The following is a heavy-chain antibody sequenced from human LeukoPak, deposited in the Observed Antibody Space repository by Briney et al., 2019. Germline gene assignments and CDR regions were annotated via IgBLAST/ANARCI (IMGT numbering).Heavy chain of an antibody. V-gene: IGHV3-21*01. D-gene: IGHD4-23*01. CDR1: GFTFSSYA. CDR2: ITSTGRHI. J-gene: IGHJ3*02. CDR3: ARVRSVGGNPHAFDI. Sequence: GGSLRLSCAASGFTFSSYAMSWVRQAPGKGLEWVSSITSTGRHIYYADSVKGRFTISRDNGKSSLFLQMNSLRAEDTAVYYCARVRSVGGNPHAFDIWGQGTMVTVSS.